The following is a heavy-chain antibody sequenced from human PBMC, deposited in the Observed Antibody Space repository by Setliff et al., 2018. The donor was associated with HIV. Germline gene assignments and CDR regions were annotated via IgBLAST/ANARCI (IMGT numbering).Heavy chain of an antibody. CDR3: ARDPSYSPYYDFWSGYYPHDALDI. CDR1: GYTFTSYY. V-gene: IGHV1-46*01. Sequence: ASVKVSCKASGYTFTSYYMHWLRQAPGQGLEWMGIINPSGGSTSYAQKFQGRVTMTRDTSTSTVYMELSSLRSEDTAIYYCARDPSYSPYYDFWSGYYPHDALDIWGQGTMVTVSS. J-gene: IGHJ3*02. D-gene: IGHD3-3*01. CDR2: INPSGGST.